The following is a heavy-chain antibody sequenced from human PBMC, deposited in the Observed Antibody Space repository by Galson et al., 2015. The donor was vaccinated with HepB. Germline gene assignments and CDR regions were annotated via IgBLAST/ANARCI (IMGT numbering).Heavy chain of an antibody. Sequence: SLRLSCAASGFTFSSYWMSWVRQAPGKGLEWVANIKQDGSEKYYVDSVKGRFTISRDNAKNSLYLQMNSLRAEDTAVYYCARDEAVTIFGVVIQYYYYYGMDVWGQGTTVTVSS. CDR1: GFTFSSYW. CDR3: ARDEAVTIFGVVIQYYYYYGMDV. J-gene: IGHJ6*02. D-gene: IGHD3-3*01. V-gene: IGHV3-7*03. CDR2: IKQDGSEK.